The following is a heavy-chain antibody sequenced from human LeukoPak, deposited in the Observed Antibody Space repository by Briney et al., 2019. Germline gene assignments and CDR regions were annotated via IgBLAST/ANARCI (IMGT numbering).Heavy chain of an antibody. Sequence: PSETLSLTCTVSGGSISSYYWSWIRQPAGKGLEWIGRISASGSTNYAPSLRSRVTMSVDTSTKQFSLKLTSVTAADTAVYYCARDPPGGAAAENNWFDLWGQGTLVTVSS. CDR2: ISASGST. D-gene: IGHD6-13*01. CDR3: ARDPPGGAAAENNWFDL. J-gene: IGHJ5*02. CDR1: GGSISSYY. V-gene: IGHV4-4*07.